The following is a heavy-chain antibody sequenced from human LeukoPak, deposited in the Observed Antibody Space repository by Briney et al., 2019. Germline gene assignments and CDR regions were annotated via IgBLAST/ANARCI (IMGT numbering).Heavy chain of an antibody. Sequence: SVKVSCKASGYTFTSYGISWVRQAPGQGLEWMGGIIPIFGTANYAQKFQGRVTITTDESTGTAYMELSSLRSEDTAVYYCARDGRSGSYYRLDYRGQGTLVTVSS. V-gene: IGHV1-69*05. J-gene: IGHJ4*02. CDR3: ARDGRSGSYYRLDY. D-gene: IGHD1-26*01. CDR1: GYTFTSYG. CDR2: IIPIFGTA.